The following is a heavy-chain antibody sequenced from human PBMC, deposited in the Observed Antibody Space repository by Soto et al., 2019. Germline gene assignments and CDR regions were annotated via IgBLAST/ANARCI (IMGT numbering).Heavy chain of an antibody. J-gene: IGHJ4*02. D-gene: IGHD5-12*01. Sequence: SVKVSCKASGGTFSSYAISWVRQAPGQGLEWMGGIIPIFGTANYAQKFQGRVTITADESTSTAYMELSSLRSEDTAVYYCARVYHGRMVATMIDYWGQGTLVTVS. CDR1: GGTFSSYA. CDR2: IIPIFGTA. CDR3: ARVYHGRMVATMIDY. V-gene: IGHV1-69*13.